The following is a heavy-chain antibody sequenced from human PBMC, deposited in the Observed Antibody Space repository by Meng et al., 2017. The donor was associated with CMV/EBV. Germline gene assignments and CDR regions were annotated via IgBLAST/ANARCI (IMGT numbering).Heavy chain of an antibody. D-gene: IGHD2-21*01. V-gene: IGHV4-4*07. J-gene: IGHJ4*02. CDR3: ARGSYYRYVIDY. CDR1: GGSISSYY. CDR2: IYTSGST. Sequence: QGKRQESGPGLVKPSETLPPSCTVSGGSISSYYWSWIRQPAGKGLEWIGRIYTSGSTNYNPSLKSRVTMPVDTSKNQFSLKLSSVTAADTAVYYCARGSYYRYVIDYWGQGTLVTVSS.